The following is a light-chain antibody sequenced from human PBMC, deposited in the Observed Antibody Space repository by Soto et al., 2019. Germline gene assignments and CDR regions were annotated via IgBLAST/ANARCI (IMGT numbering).Light chain of an antibody. V-gene: IGKV1D-12*01. Sequence: DIQMTQSPSSVSASIGDTVTITCRASQDISTLLAWYQQKPGKAPKLLIYGASTLESGVTSRFSGRGSGTDFTITISSLQPEDFATYFCQQADSFPLTFGGGTKVEIK. CDR1: QDISTL. J-gene: IGKJ4*01. CDR3: QQADSFPLT. CDR2: GAS.